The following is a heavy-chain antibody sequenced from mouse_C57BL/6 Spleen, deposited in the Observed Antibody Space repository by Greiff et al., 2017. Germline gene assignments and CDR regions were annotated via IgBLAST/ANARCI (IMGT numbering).Heavy chain of an antibody. CDR1: GYTFTDHT. V-gene: IGHV1-78*01. CDR2: IYPRDGST. D-gene: IGHD2-2*01. CDR3: ARNEGYDGAWFAY. J-gene: IGHJ3*01. Sequence: QVQLQQSDAELVKPGASVKISCKVSGYTFTDHTIHWMKQRPEQGLEWIGYIYPRDGSTKYNEKFKGKATLTADKSSSTAYMQINSLTSEDSAVYLCARNEGYDGAWFAYWGQGTLVTVSA.